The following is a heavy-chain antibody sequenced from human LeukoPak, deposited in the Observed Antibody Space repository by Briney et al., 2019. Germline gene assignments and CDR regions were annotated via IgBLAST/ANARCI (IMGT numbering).Heavy chain of an antibody. CDR3: ARRDIYCSGDSCYPQGWLDP. CDR2: INHGGST. V-gene: IGHV4-34*01. Sequence: PSETLSLTCAVYGGSFSGFYWSWIRQPPGKGLEWIGEINHGGSTNYNPSLKSRVTISVDTSKNHFSLKLNSVTAADTAVYYCARRDIYCSGDSCYPQGWLDPWGQGTLVTVSS. J-gene: IGHJ5*02. CDR1: GGSFSGFY. D-gene: IGHD2-15*01.